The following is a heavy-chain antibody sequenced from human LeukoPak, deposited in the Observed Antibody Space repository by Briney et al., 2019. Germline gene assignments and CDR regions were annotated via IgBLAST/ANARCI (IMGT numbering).Heavy chain of an antibody. Sequence: PGGSLRLSCAASGFTFSSYAMSWVRQAPGKGLEWVSGISGTGGNTYYTDSVKGRFTISRDNSKNTLYLQMNSLRAEDTAVYYCGKIVSDSNDWYHFDHWDQGTLVTVSS. V-gene: IGHV3-23*01. CDR1: GFTFSSYA. D-gene: IGHD6-19*01. CDR2: ISGTGGNT. CDR3: GKIVSDSNDWYHFDH. J-gene: IGHJ4*02.